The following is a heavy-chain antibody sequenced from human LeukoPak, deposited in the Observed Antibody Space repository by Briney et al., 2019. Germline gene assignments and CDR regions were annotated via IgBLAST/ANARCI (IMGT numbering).Heavy chain of an antibody. D-gene: IGHD6-13*01. CDR1: GGSISNRNYY. CDR3: ARIGYGVSWVES. Sequence: SETLSLTCSVSGGSISNRNYYWGWIREPPGKGLEWIGSIYYSGSTYYNPSLKSRPTISVDTSKDQFSLKLTSVAAADTAVYYCARIGYGVSWVESWGQGTLVTVSS. V-gene: IGHV4-39*01. J-gene: IGHJ5*01. CDR2: IYYSGST.